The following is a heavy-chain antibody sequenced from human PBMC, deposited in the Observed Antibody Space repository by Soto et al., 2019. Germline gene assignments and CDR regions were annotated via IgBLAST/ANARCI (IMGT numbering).Heavy chain of an antibody. V-gene: IGHV1-18*01. CDR2: ISAYNGNT. CDR1: GYTFTSYG. CDR3: AREYSSSVYYYYYGMDV. J-gene: IGHJ6*02. D-gene: IGHD6-6*01. Sequence: ASVKVSCKASGYTFTSYGSRWVRQAPGQGLEWMGWISAYNGNTKYSQKFQGRVTITRDTSASTACMELSSPRSEDTAVYYCAREYSSSVYYYYYGMDVWGQGTTLTVSS.